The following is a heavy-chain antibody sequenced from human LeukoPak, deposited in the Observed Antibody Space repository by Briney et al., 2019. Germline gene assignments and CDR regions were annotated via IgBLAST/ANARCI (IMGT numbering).Heavy chain of an antibody. Sequence: ASVTVSCTASGFTFTNHALQWVRQAPGQRLEWMGWINAGNGNTKYSQQFQGRVTITRDTSATTTYIELSSLRSEDTAVYYRARGIWNGGSYGPYYFDYWGQGTLVTVSS. J-gene: IGHJ4*02. CDR1: GFTFTNHA. D-gene: IGHD6-19*01. CDR3: ARGIWNGGSYGPYYFDY. CDR2: INAGNGNT. V-gene: IGHV1-3*01.